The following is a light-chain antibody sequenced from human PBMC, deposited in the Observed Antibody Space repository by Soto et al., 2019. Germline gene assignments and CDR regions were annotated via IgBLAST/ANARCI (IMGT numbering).Light chain of an antibody. V-gene: IGLV2-14*01. CDR3: CSYTSSTNYV. J-gene: IGLJ1*01. CDR1: SSDVGYYNF. Sequence: QSVLSQPASVSGTPGQSVTISCTGTSSDVGYYNFVSWYQQHPGKAPKLIIYEVSNRPSGVSNRFSASKSGNTASLTISGLQVEDEADYYCCSYTSSTNYVFGAGTKVTFL. CDR2: EVS.